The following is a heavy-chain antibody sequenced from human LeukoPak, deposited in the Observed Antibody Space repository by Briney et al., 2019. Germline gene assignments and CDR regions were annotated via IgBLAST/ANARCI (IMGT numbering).Heavy chain of an antibody. CDR3: AKDPRSWYSLWYYYYGMDV. Sequence: GGSLRLSCAASGLTFSSYGMHWVRQAPGKGLEWVAVISYDGSNKYYADSVKGRFTISRDNSKNTLYLQMNSLRAEDTAVYYCAKDPRSWYSLWYYYYGMDVWGQGTTVTVSS. CDR2: ISYDGSNK. CDR1: GLTFSSYG. V-gene: IGHV3-30*18. J-gene: IGHJ6*02. D-gene: IGHD6-13*01.